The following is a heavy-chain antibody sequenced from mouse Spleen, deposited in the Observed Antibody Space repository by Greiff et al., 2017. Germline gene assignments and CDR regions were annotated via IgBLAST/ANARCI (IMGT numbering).Heavy chain of an antibody. Sequence: EVQGVESGGGLVKLGGSLKLSCAASGFTFSSYAMSWVRQTPEKRLEWVATISSGGGNTYYPDSVKGRFTISRDNAKNTLYLQMSSLKSEDTAMYYCARRDGNYVGFAYWGQGTLVTVSA. J-gene: IGHJ3*01. D-gene: IGHD2-1*01. CDR3: ARRDGNYVGFAY. CDR1: GFTFSSYA. V-gene: IGHV5-9-3*01. CDR2: ISSGGGNT.